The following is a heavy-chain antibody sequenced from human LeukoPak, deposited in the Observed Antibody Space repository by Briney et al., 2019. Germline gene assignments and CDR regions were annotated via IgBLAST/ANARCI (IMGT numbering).Heavy chain of an antibody. CDR1: GFTFSTYN. D-gene: IGHD3-10*01. CDR3: ARSLGGAFDI. J-gene: IGHJ3*02. V-gene: IGHV3-21*01. CDR2: ISSSSSYI. Sequence: GGSLRLSCAASGFTFSTYNINWVRQAPGKGLEWVSSISSSSSYIYYADSVKGRFTISRDNAKNSLYLQMNSLRAEDTAVYYCARSLGGAFDIWGQGTMVTVSS.